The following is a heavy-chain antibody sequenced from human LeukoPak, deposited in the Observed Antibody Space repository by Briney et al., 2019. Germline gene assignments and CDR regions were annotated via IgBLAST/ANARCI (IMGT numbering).Heavy chain of an antibody. D-gene: IGHD2-21*01. CDR1: GGSISSGDYY. Sequence: PSQTLSLTCTVSGGSISSGDYYRSRIRQPPGKGLEWIGYIYYSGSTYYNPSLKSRVTISVDTSKNQFSLKLSSVTAADTAVYYCARVTYCGGDCYSFYYYMDVWGKGTTVTVSS. J-gene: IGHJ6*03. CDR2: IYYSGST. V-gene: IGHV4-30-4*08. CDR3: ARVTYCGGDCYSFYYYMDV.